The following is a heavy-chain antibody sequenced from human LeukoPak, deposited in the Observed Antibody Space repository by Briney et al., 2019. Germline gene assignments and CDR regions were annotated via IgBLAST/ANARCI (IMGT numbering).Heavy chain of an antibody. V-gene: IGHV3-21*01. J-gene: IGHJ4*02. CDR1: GFTFSAYS. CDR3: ARDLQQLAFDY. D-gene: IGHD6-13*01. CDR2: ISSNNRYI. Sequence: GGSLRLSCAASGFTFSAYSMNWVRQAPGKGLEWVSSISSNNRYIYYADSVKGRFTISRDNAKNSLYLQMNSLRAEDTAVYYCARDLQQLAFDYWGQGTLVTVSS.